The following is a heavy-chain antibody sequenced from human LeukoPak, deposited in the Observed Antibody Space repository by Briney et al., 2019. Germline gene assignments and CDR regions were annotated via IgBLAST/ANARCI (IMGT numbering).Heavy chain of an antibody. D-gene: IGHD3-22*01. V-gene: IGHV4-59*01. Sequence: KPSETLSLTCTVSGGSISSYYWSWIRQPPGKGLEWIGYIYYSGSTNYNPSLKSRVTISVDTSKNQFSLKLSSVTAADTAVYYCARFPTYYYDSSGYYFDYWGQGTLVTVSS. CDR3: ARFPTYYYDSSGYYFDY. CDR2: IYYSGST. CDR1: GGSISSYY. J-gene: IGHJ4*02.